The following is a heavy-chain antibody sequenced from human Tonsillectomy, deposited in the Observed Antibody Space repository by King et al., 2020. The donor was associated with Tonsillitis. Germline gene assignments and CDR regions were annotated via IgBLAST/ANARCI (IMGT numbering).Heavy chain of an antibody. CDR1: GFSLSTNGMR. CDR3: ARNAGTLGATGQGPFDS. Sequence: TLKESGPALVKPTQTLTLTCTFSGFSLSTNGMRVSWIRQPPGQALEWLARIDWDDDKFYSTSLKTRLTISQDTSKNQVVLTMTNVDTVDTATHYSARNAGTLGATGQGPFDSWGQGTMVTVSS. CDR2: IDWDDDK. D-gene: IGHD1-26*01. J-gene: IGHJ3*02. V-gene: IGHV2-70*04.